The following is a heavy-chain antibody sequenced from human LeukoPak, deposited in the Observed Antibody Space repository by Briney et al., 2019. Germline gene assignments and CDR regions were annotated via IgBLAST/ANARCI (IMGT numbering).Heavy chain of an antibody. D-gene: IGHD5-12*01. CDR3: ARGYSGYDAAFDY. Sequence: ASVKVSCKASGYTFTGYYMHWVRQAPGQGLEWMGWINPNSGGTNYAQKFQGRVTMTRDTSISTAYMELSRLRSDDTAVYYCARGYSGYDAAFDYWGQGTLVTVSS. CDR1: GYTFTGYY. CDR2: INPNSGGT. J-gene: IGHJ4*02. V-gene: IGHV1-2*02.